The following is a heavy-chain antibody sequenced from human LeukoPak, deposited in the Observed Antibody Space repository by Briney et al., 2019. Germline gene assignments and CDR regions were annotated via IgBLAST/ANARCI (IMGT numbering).Heavy chain of an antibody. CDR1: GFTFSSYA. D-gene: IGHD3-16*02. Sequence: PRGSLRLSCAASGFTFSSYAMSWVRQAPGKGLEWVSAISGSGGSTYYADSVKGRFTISRDNSKNTLYLQMNSLRAEDTAVYYCAKNGPYREDYGMDVWGQGTTVTVSS. CDR2: ISGSGGST. J-gene: IGHJ6*02. V-gene: IGHV3-23*01. CDR3: AKNGPYREDYGMDV.